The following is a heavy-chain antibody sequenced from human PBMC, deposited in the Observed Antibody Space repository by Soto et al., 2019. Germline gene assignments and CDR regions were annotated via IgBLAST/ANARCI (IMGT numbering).Heavy chain of an antibody. D-gene: IGHD2-21*02. J-gene: IGHJ5*02. CDR2: ITNDGGNI. Sequence: GGSLRLSCAASGFTFGNYAMSWVRQAPGKGLEWVSGITNDGGNIKYVDSVKGRFTISRDNSRDTLFLQMSGLRAEDTAVYYCARAARDCAADCYSSYLHAWGQGNLVTVSS. V-gene: IGHV3-23*01. CDR1: GFTFGNYA. CDR3: ARAARDCAADCYSSYLHA.